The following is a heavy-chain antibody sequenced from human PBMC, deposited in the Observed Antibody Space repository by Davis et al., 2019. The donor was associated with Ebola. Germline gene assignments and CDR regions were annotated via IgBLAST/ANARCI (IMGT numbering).Heavy chain of an antibody. CDR3: AKDPYSGWYDAFDI. CDR2: IRYDGSNK. V-gene: IGHV3-30*02. Sequence: GESLKISCAASGFTFSSYSMNWVRQAPGKGLEWVAFIRYDGSNKYYADSVKGRFTISRDNSKNTLYLQMNSLRAEDTAVYYCAKDPYSGWYDAFDIWGQGTMVTVSS. J-gene: IGHJ3*02. D-gene: IGHD6-19*01. CDR1: GFTFSSYS.